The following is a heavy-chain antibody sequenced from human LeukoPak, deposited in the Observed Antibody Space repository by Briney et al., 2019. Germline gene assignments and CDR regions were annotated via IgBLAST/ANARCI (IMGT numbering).Heavy chain of an antibody. D-gene: IGHD3-10*02. CDR1: GFTFSSYE. Sequence: GGSLRLSCAASGFTFSSYEMNCFRQAPGKGLEWVSYISSSGSTIYYADSVKGRFTISIDNSKNSLYLQMNSLRAADTAVYYCAELGITMIGGVWGKGTTVTISS. J-gene: IGHJ6*04. CDR3: AELGITMIGGV. CDR2: ISSSGSTI. V-gene: IGHV3-48*03.